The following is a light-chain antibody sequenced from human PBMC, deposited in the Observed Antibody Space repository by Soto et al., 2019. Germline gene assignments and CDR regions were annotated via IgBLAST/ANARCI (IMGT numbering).Light chain of an antibody. CDR1: QNVSNNY. J-gene: IGKJ4*01. Sequence: EIVLTQSPGTLSLSPGERATLSCRASQNVSNNYLAWYQQKPGQAPRLIFYGASSRTAGIPARFNGSGSGTDFTLTISRLEPEDFAVYYCQHYGNSPALAFGGGTKVEIK. V-gene: IGKV3-20*01. CDR2: GAS. CDR3: QHYGNSPALA.